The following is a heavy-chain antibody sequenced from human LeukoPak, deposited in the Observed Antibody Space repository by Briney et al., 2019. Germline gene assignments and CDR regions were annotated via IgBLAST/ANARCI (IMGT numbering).Heavy chain of an antibody. CDR1: GYTFTSYG. CDR2: ISAYNGNT. J-gene: IGHJ4*02. Sequence: ASVKVSCKASGYTFTSYGISWVRQAPGHRLEWMGWISAYNGNTNYAQKLQGRVTMTTDTSTSTAYMELRSLSADDTAVYYCARDVLMGAIMGGGYWGQGTLVTVSS. V-gene: IGHV1-18*01. CDR3: ARDVLMGAIMGGGY. D-gene: IGHD1-26*01.